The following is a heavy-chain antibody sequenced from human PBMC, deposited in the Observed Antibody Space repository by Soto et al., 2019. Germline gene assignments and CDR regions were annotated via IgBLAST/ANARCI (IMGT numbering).Heavy chain of an antibody. CDR1: GFTFRSYS. V-gene: IGHV3-21*01. CDR3: ARRDYYYYGFDV. CDR2: ISTSSSYI. Sequence: EVQLVECGGGLVKPGGSLRLSCVASGFTFRSYSMNWVRQAPGKGLEWVSSISTSSSYIYYADSVKGRFTISRDNAKNSLYLQMNSLRAEDTAVYYCARRDYYYYGFDVWGQGTTVTVSS. J-gene: IGHJ6*02.